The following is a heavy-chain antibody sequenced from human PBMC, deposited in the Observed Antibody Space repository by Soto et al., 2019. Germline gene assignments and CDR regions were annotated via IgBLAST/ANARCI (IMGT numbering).Heavy chain of an antibody. CDR1: GYIFTDHL. D-gene: IGHD3-22*01. V-gene: IGHV1-2*02. CDR3: ARGAQGFFPVSGIYFYFDH. Sequence: ASVKVSCKTSGYIFTDHLIHWVRQSPGQGLQWVGWVHPDSGGTNVAQAFQDRVTMTADTSITTAYMDLARLRPDDTAIFYCARGAQGFFPVSGIYFYFDHWGQGTPVSVSS. CDR2: VHPDSGGT. J-gene: IGHJ4*02.